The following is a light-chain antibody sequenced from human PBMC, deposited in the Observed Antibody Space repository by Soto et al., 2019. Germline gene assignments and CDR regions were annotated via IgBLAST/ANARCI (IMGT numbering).Light chain of an antibody. J-gene: IGLJ3*02. CDR3: SSYSSTSTPWV. CDR1: SSDVGAYKF. V-gene: IGLV2-14*01. CDR2: EVT. Sequence: QSALTQPASVSGSPGQSITIFCTGTSSDVGAYKFVSWYRHHPGGAPQVMIYEVTNRPSGVSSRFSGSKSGNTASLTISGLQPEDEGDYYCSSYSSTSTPWVFGGGTKLTVL.